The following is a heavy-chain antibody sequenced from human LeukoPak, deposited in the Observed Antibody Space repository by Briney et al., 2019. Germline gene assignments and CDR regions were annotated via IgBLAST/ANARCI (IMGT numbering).Heavy chain of an antibody. CDR3: AKGRESYCSSTSCYRTSFDY. D-gene: IGHD2-2*02. Sequence: GGSLRLSCAASGFTFSSYAMSWVRQAPGKGLEWVSAISGSGGSTYYADSVKGRFTISRDNSKNTLYLQMNSLRAEDTAVYYCAKGRESYCSSTSCYRTSFDYWGQGTLVTVSS. V-gene: IGHV3-23*01. CDR2: ISGSGGST. J-gene: IGHJ4*02. CDR1: GFTFSSYA.